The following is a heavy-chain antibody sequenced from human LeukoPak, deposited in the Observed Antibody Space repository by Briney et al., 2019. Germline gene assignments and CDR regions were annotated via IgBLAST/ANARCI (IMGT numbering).Heavy chain of an antibody. J-gene: IGHJ6*03. V-gene: IGHV1-18*01. CDR2: ISAYNGNT. D-gene: IGHD4-17*01. CDR1: GYTFNQYG. CDR3: ARRGLSDFYYYYMDV. Sequence: ASXKVSCKASGYTFNQYGITWVRQAPGQELEWMGWISAYNGNTNYAQKLQGRVIMTTDTSTSTAYMELRSLRSDDTAVYYCARRGLSDFYYYYMDVWGKGTTVTVSS.